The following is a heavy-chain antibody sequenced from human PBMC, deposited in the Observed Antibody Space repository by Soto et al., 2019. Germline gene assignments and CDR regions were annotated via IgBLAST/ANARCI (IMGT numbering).Heavy chain of an antibody. CDR2: IYYSGST. CDR3: ARDYISGLANYYYYYGMDV. CDR1: GGSISSYY. D-gene: IGHD3-3*02. J-gene: IGHJ6*02. V-gene: IGHV4-59*01. Sequence: SETLSLTCTVSGGSISSYYWSWIRQPPGKGLEWIGYIYYSGSTNYNSSLKSRVTISVDTSKNQFSLKLSSVTAADTAVYYCARDYISGLANYYYYYGMDVWGQGTTVTVSS.